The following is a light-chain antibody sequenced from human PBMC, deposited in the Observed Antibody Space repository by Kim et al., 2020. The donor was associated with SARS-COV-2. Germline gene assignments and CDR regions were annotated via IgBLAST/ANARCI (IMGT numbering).Light chain of an antibody. Sequence: QSALTQPASVSGSPGQSITISCTGTSSDVGGYNYVSWYQQHPGKAPKLMIYDVSKRPSGVSNRFSGSKSGNTASLTISGLQAEEEADYYCSSYTSSSTYGFGTGTKVTVL. CDR2: DVS. J-gene: IGLJ1*01. CDR1: SSDVGGYNY. V-gene: IGLV2-14*01. CDR3: SSYTSSSTYG.